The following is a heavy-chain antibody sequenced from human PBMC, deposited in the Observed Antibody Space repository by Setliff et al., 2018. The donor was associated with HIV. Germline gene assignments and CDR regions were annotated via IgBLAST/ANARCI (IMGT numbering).Heavy chain of an antibody. V-gene: IGHV1-46*01. D-gene: IGHD6-19*01. CDR1: GYTFTSYY. J-gene: IGHJ1*01. CDR2: INPSGGST. CDR3: SRNTKAGTAIGYFQH. Sequence: ASVKVSCKASGYTFTSYYMHWVRQAPGQGLEWMGIINPSGGSTSYAQKFQRGVTITRDTTTSTVYMELSSLGSEDTAVYYGSRNTKAGTAIGYFQHWGQGTLVTVSS.